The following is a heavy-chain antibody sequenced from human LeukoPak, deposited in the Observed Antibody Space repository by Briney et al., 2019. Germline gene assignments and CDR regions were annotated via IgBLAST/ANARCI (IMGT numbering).Heavy chain of an antibody. Sequence: SETLSLTCAVYGGSFSGYYWSWIRQPPGKGLEWIGEINHSGSTNYNPSLKSRVTISVDTSKNQFSLKLSSVTAADTAVYYVVLRYFDWFDPWGQGTLVTVSS. D-gene: IGHD3-9*01. J-gene: IGHJ5*02. CDR1: GGSFSGYY. CDR3: VLRYFDWFDP. CDR2: INHSGST. V-gene: IGHV4-34*01.